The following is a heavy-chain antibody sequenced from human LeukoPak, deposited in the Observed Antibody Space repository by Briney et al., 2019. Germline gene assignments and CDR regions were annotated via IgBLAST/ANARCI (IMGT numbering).Heavy chain of an antibody. CDR2: IKQDGSEK. Sequence: GGSLRLSCAASGLTFSSYWMSWVRQAPGKGLEWVANIKQDGSEKYYVGSVKGRFTISRDNAKNPLYLQMNSLRAEDTAVYYCARRYFDYWGQGTLVTVSS. CDR3: ARRYFDY. V-gene: IGHV3-7*01. CDR1: GLTFSSYW. J-gene: IGHJ4*02.